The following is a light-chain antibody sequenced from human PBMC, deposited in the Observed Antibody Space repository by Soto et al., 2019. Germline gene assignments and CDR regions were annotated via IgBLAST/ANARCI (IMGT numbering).Light chain of an antibody. CDR3: QQYNSYWT. V-gene: IGKV1-5*03. J-gene: IGKJ1*01. CDR2: KAS. CDR1: HSISSW. Sequence: DIQMTQSPSTLSASVGDRVTITCRASHSISSWLAWYQQKPGKAPKLLIYKASSLESGVPSRFSGSGSGTEFTLTISSLQPDDFPTYYCQQYNSYWTFGQGTKVEIK.